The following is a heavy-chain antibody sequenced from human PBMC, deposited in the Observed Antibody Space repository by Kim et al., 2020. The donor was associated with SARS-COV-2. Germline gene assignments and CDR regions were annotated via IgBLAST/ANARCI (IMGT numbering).Heavy chain of an antibody. J-gene: IGHJ1*01. CDR2: INAGNGNT. CDR1: GYTFTSYA. Sequence: ASVKVSCKASGYTFTSYAMHWVRQAPGQRLEWMGWINAGNGNTKYSQKFQGRVTITRDTSASTAYMELSSLRSEDTAVYYCATCSGGSCYPAEYFQHWGQGTLVTVSS. V-gene: IGHV1-3*01. CDR3: ATCSGGSCYPAEYFQH. D-gene: IGHD2-15*01.